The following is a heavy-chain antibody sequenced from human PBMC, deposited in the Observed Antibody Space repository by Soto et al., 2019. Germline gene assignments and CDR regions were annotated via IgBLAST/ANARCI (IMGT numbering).Heavy chain of an antibody. CDR3: ARFNSGSYYEAFDI. CDR1: GGSISSSNW. J-gene: IGHJ3*02. D-gene: IGHD1-26*01. CDR2: IYHSGST. Sequence: PSETLSLTCAVSGGSISSSNWWSWVRQPPGKGLEWIGEIYHSGSTNYNPSLKSRVTISVDKSKNQFSLKLSSVTAADTAVYYSARFNSGSYYEAFDIWGQGTMVTVSS. V-gene: IGHV4-4*02.